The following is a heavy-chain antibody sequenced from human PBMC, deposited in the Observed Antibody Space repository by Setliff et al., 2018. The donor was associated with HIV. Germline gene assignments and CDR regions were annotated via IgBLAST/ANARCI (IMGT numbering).Heavy chain of an antibody. J-gene: IGHJ1*01. CDR2: IYPGDSNT. CDR1: GYSFISYW. CDR3: ATWTRAETSENFQH. D-gene: IGHD4-17*01. Sequence: GESLKISCKGSGYSFISYWIGWVRQMPGKGLEWMGIIYPGDSNTKYSPSFQGQVTLSVDKSISTAYLQWSSLKASDTAMYYCATWTRAETSENFQHWGQGTLVTVSS. V-gene: IGHV5-51*01.